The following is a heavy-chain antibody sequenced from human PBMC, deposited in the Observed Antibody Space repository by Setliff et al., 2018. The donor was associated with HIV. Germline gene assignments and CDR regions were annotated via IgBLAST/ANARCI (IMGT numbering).Heavy chain of an antibody. CDR1: GGTFTTYG. V-gene: IGHV1-69*13. Sequence: AASVKVSCKASGGTFTTYGISWVRQAPGQGLEWMGHIIPIFGTTNYAQKFQGRVTITADESTSTAYMELSSLRSEDTAVYYCARDLSHAVVVSASAFHIWGQGTMVTVSS. CDR2: IIPIFGTT. J-gene: IGHJ3*02. D-gene: IGHD2-15*01. CDR3: ARDLSHAVVVSASAFHI.